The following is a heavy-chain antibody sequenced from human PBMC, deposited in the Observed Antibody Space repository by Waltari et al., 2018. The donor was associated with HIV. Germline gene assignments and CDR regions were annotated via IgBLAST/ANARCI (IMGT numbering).Heavy chain of an antibody. V-gene: IGHV5-51*03. D-gene: IGHD3-10*01. CDR3: ARLGSYGSGSRPFFFDY. J-gene: IGHJ4*02. Sequence: EVQLVQPGAEVKKPGDPLRISCKGAGYSFHSYWIAWVRQMPGKGLEWMGIIYPGDSDTKYSPSFQGQVTISADKSITTAYLQWRSLEASDSAIYYCARLGSYGSGSRPFFFDYWGQGTLVTVSS. CDR2: IYPGDSDT. CDR1: GYSFHSYW.